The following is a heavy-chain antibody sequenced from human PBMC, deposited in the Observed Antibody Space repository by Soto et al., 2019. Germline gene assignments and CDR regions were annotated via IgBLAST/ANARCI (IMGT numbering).Heavy chain of an antibody. V-gene: IGHV4-59*08. Sequence: SETLSLTCTVSGGSISSYYWSWIWQPPGKGLEWIGYIYYSGSTNYNPSLKSRVTISVDTSKNQFSLKLSSVTAADTAVYYCARLGAPVYYYYYMDVWGKGTTVTVSS. J-gene: IGHJ6*03. CDR1: GGSISSYY. D-gene: IGHD1-26*01. CDR2: IYYSGST. CDR3: ARLGAPVYYYYYMDV.